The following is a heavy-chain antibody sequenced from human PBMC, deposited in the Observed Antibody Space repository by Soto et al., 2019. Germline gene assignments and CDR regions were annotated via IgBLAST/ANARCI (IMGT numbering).Heavy chain of an antibody. V-gene: IGHV3-30-3*01. J-gene: IGHJ4*02. CDR1: GFIFSSYA. Sequence: WSLRLSCAASGFIFSSYAMHWVRQTPDKGLEWVTVISYDGSNKYYADSVKGRFTISRDNSKSTLSLQMNSLRAEDTAVYYCARESRAYCGGDCYYIYSDYWGLGTLVTVSS. D-gene: IGHD2-21*02. CDR2: ISYDGSNK. CDR3: ARESRAYCGGDCYYIYSDY.